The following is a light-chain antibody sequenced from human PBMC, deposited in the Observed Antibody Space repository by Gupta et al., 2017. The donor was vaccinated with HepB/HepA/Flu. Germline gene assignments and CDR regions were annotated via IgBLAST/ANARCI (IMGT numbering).Light chain of an antibody. J-gene: IGKJ4*01. CDR1: QSIVYSDGISY. CDR3: MQATHWPLT. Sequence: DVVMTQSPLSLPVTLGQSASISCRSSQSIVYSDGISYLNWYHQRPGQSPRRLIYKVSNRDSEVPDRFTGSGSGTEFTLEISRVEAEDVGVYYCMQATHWPLTFGGGTKVEIK. CDR2: KVS. V-gene: IGKV2-30*01.